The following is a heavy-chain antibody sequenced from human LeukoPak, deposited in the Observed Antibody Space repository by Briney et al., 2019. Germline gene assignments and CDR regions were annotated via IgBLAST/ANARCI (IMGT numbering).Heavy chain of an antibody. CDR2: IKQDGSEK. J-gene: IGHJ4*02. V-gene: IGHV3-7*01. CDR1: GFTFSSYW. D-gene: IGHD5-18*01. Sequence: PGGSLRLSCAASGFTFSSYWMSWVRQAPGKGLEWVANIKQDGSEKYYVDSVKGRFTISRDNAKNSLYLQMNSLRAEDTAVYYCARAGQLWFEIYFDYWGQGTLVTVSS. CDR3: ARAGQLWFEIYFDY.